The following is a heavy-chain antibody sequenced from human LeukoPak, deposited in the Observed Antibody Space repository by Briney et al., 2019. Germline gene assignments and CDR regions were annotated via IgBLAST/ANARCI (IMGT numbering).Heavy chain of an antibody. J-gene: IGHJ3*01. CDR2: IYYSGST. CDR3: ASRQGIGYCSSTSCHGAFDF. Sequence: SETLSLTCTVSGGSIRSSNYFWGWIRQSPGKGLEWIGYIYYSGSTYYNPSLKRRVTISVDTSKNQFSLKLSSVTAADTAVYYCASRQGIGYCSSTSCHGAFDFWGEGTLVTVS. V-gene: IGHV4-39*01. CDR1: GGSIRSSNYF. D-gene: IGHD2-2*01.